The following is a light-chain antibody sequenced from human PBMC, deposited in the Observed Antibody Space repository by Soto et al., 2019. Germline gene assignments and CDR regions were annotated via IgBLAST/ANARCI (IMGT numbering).Light chain of an antibody. V-gene: IGLV1-36*01. CDR2: YDD. CDR3: AAWDDSLNAWV. CDR1: SSNIGSNP. Sequence: QSVLTQPPSASGTPGQRVTISCSGSSSNIGSNPVNWYQQLPGKAPKLLIYYDDLLPSGVSDRFSGSKSGTSASLAISGLQSEDEADYYCAAWDDSLNAWVFGGGTKLTVL. J-gene: IGLJ3*02.